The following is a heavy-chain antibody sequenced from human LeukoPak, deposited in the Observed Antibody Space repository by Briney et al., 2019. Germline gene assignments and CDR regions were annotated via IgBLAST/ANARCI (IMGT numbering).Heavy chain of an antibody. CDR2: ISASGYST. D-gene: IGHD1-7*01. CDR1: GFTFSSYA. Sequence: QAGGSLRLSCAASGFTFSSYAMSWVRQAPGKGLEWVSAISASGYSTYYADSVKGRFTISRDNSKKTLYLQMNSLRAADTAIFYCAKDVYNWNFYFDYWGQGTLVTVSS. CDR3: AKDVYNWNFYFDY. J-gene: IGHJ4*02. V-gene: IGHV3-23*01.